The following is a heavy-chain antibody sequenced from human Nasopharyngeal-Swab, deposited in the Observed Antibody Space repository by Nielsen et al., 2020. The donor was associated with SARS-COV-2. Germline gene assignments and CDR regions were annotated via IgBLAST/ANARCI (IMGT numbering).Heavy chain of an antibody. CDR2: IYYSGST. V-gene: IGHV4-39*01. D-gene: IGHD2-2*01. Sequence: SETLSLTCTVSGGSISSSSYYWGWIRQPPGKGLEWIRSIYYSGSTYYNPSLKSRVTISVDTSKNQFSLKLSSVTAADTAVYYCATPVEVVPAAMPDYYYGMDVWGQGTTVTVSS. J-gene: IGHJ6*02. CDR1: GGSISSSSYY. CDR3: ATPVEVVPAAMPDYYYGMDV.